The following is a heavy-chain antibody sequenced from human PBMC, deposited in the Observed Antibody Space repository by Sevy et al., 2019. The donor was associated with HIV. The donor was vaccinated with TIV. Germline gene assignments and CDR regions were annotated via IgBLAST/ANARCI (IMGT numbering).Heavy chain of an antibody. Sequence: ASVKVSCKVSGKTLTQLSMHWVRQAPGKGLEWMGSYDPEDDKRIYAQKFQGRVTMTEDTSTDTAYMELGILRSEDTAVYYCATTKDYYESSGSPFDYWGQGTLVTVSS. CDR1: GKTLTQLS. CDR2: YDPEDDKR. V-gene: IGHV1-24*01. CDR3: ATTKDYYESSGSPFDY. D-gene: IGHD3-22*01. J-gene: IGHJ4*02.